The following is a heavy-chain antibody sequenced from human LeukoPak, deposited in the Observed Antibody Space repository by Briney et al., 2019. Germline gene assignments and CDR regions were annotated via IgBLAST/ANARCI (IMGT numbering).Heavy chain of an antibody. CDR2: INPNSGGT. V-gene: IGHV1-2*04. J-gene: IGHJ4*02. CDR3: ARDLGGGSLGDFDY. Sequence: ASVKVSCKASGYTFTGYYMHWVRQAPGQGLEWMGWINPNSGGTNYAQKFQGWVTMTRDTSISTAYMELSRLRSDDTAVYYCARDLGGGSLGDFDYGGQGPLAPVPS. D-gene: IGHD3-16*01. CDR1: GYTFTGYY.